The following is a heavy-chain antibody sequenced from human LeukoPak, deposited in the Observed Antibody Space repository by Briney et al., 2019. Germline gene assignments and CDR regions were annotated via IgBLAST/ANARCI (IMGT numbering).Heavy chain of an antibody. J-gene: IGHJ4*02. V-gene: IGHV3-48*03. CDR2: ISSGSNI. Sequence: GGSLRLSCAASGFTFSSYEMNWVRQAPGKGLEWVSYISSGSNIYYADSVKGRFTISRDSAKNSLYLQMNSLRAEDTAVYYCARDKPDQPGFDYWGQGTLVTVSS. CDR1: GFTFSSYE. CDR3: ARDKPDQPGFDY. D-gene: IGHD1-14*01.